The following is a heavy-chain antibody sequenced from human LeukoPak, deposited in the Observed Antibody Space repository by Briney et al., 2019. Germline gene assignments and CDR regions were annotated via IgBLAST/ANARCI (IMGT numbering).Heavy chain of an antibody. CDR3: AREGGIAAAGTLSFFDY. Sequence: SQTLSLTFAISGDSVSSNSAAWNWIRQSPSRGLEWLGRTYYRSKWYNDYAVSVKSRITINPDTSKNQFSLQLNSVTPEDTAVYYCAREGGIAAAGTLSFFDYWGQGTLVTVSS. D-gene: IGHD6-13*01. V-gene: IGHV6-1*01. CDR2: TYYRSKWYN. CDR1: GDSVSSNSAA. J-gene: IGHJ4*02.